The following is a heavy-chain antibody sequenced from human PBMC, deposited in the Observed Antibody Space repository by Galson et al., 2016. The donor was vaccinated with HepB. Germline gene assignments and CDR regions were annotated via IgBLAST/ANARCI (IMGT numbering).Heavy chain of an antibody. D-gene: IGHD6-19*01. V-gene: IGHV5-51*01. CDR3: GRIGYSSGHDY. CDR2: SYPGDSET. J-gene: IGHJ4*02. CDR1: GYRFTTYW. Sequence: SGAEVTKPGETLKISCQGSGYRFTTYWSGWVRQMPGIGQEWMGISYPGDSETKYSPAFQGQVTISVDKSISTVYLQWSGLKASDTSMYYCGRIGYSSGHDYWGQGTLVTVSS.